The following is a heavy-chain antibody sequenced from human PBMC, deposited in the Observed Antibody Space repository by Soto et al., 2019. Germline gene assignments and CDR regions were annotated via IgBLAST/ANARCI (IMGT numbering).Heavy chain of an antibody. CDR2: SFSGGAA. CDR1: GFIVSTGH. Sequence: EVQLVESGGGLIQPGGSLRLSCVASGFIVSTGHMIWVRQAPGKGLEWLSISFSGGAAYYAASVEGRFSVSRDNSKNTLYLQMNSLRVEDTAVYYCARSAFGDWGQGTLVTVSS. J-gene: IGHJ4*02. CDR3: ARSAFGD. V-gene: IGHV3-53*01. D-gene: IGHD3-16*01.